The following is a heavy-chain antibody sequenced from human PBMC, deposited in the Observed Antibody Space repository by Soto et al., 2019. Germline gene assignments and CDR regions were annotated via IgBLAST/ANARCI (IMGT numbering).Heavy chain of an antibody. V-gene: IGHV1-2*02. CDR1: GHPFLDFY. CDR3: ARIPYYYDTGRTDYF. D-gene: IGHD3-22*01. J-gene: IGHJ4*02. Sequence: QVQLVQSGAEVRKPGASVRVSCSPSGHPFLDFYVHWVRQAPGKGLAWLGWINPNTGATNYAQKFEGRVTVTRYMSINTAYMELTRLTSDDTAVYYCARIPYYYDTGRTDYFWGPGTLVTVSS. CDR2: INPNTGAT.